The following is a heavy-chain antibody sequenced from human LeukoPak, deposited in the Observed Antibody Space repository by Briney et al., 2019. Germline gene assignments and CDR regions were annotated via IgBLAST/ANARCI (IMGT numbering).Heavy chain of an antibody. CDR2: IYPGDSDT. V-gene: IGHV5-51*01. J-gene: IGHJ1*01. CDR1: GYSFTSYW. CDR3: ARHPYYYDSSGYEGHEYFQH. Sequence: GESLKISCKGSGYSFTSYWIGWVRQMPGKGLEWMGIIYPGDSDTRYSPSFQGQVTISADKSISTAYLQWSSLKASDTAMYYCARHPYYYDSSGYEGHEYFQHWGQGTLVTVSS. D-gene: IGHD3-22*01.